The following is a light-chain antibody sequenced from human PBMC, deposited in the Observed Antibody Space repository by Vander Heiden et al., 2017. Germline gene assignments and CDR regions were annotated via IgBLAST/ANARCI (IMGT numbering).Light chain of an antibody. CDR3: SSYTSSSTLV. J-gene: IGLJ2*01. V-gene: IGLV2-14*01. CDR1: SSDVGGYNY. CDR2: DVS. Sequence: QSALTQPASVSGFPGQSITISCTGTSSDVGGYNYVSWYQQHPGKAPKLMSYDVSNRPSGVFNRFSGSKSGNTASLTISGLQAEDEADYYCSSYTSSSTLVFGGGTKLTVL.